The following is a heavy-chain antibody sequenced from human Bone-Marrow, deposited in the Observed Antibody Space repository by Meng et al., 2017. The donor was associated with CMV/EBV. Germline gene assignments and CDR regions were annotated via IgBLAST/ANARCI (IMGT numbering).Heavy chain of an antibody. CDR3: ARRSMVVSRGGIDY. J-gene: IGHJ4*02. Sequence: SGGSISSGGYYWTWIRQHPGKGLEWIGYIYYTGNTYYTPSLRSRVTMSVDTPKNQFSLRVTSVTAADTAVYYCARRSMVVSRGGIDYWGQGTLVTVSS. D-gene: IGHD4-23*01. CDR2: IYYTGNT. V-gene: IGHV4-31*02. CDR1: GGSISSGGYY.